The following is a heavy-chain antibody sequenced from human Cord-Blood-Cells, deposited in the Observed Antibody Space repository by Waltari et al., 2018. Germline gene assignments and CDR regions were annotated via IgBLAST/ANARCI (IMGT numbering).Heavy chain of an antibody. CDR1: GFTLSGDA. CDR3: AKVSELGWFDP. D-gene: IGHD7-27*01. V-gene: IGHV3-23*01. J-gene: IGHJ5*02. Sequence: EVQLLESGGGLVQPGGSLRLSCAAPGFTLSGDAMGWVRQAPGKGLEWVSAISGSGGSTYYADSVKGRFTISRDNSKNTLYLQMNSLRAEDTAVYYCAKVSELGWFDPWGQGTLVTVSS. CDR2: ISGSGGST.